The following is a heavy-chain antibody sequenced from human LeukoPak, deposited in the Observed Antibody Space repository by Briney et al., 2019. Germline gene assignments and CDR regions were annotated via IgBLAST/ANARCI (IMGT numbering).Heavy chain of an antibody. J-gene: IGHJ4*02. Sequence: SVKVSCKASGYTFTSYYMHWVRQAPGQGLEWMGRIIPILDIANYAQQFQGRVTITADKSTSTAYMELSSLRSEDTAVYYCQIVMVITSHDYWGQGTLVTVSS. CDR2: IIPILDIA. D-gene: IGHD3-22*01. V-gene: IGHV1-69*02. CDR1: GYTFTSYY. CDR3: QIVMVITSHDY.